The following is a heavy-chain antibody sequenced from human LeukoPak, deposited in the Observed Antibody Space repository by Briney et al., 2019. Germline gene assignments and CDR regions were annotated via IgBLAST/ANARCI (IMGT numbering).Heavy chain of an antibody. Sequence: HGGPLRLPCAASGLTFSSYSMNWVRQAPGKGLQWVSYISSSSSTIYYADSVKGRFTISRDNAKNSLYLQMNSLRDEDTAVCYCARAEDTIYYYDSSGYPYYFDYWGQGTLFTVSS. J-gene: IGHJ4*02. CDR3: ARAEDTIYYYDSSGYPYYFDY. D-gene: IGHD3-22*01. CDR2: ISSSSSTI. V-gene: IGHV3-48*02. CDR1: GLTFSSYS.